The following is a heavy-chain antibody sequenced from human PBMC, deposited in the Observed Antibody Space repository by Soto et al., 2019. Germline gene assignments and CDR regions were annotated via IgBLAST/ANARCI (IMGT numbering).Heavy chain of an antibody. D-gene: IGHD3-16*01. J-gene: IGHJ4*02. Sequence: QITLNESGPTLVKPTQTLTLTCTFSGFSLSTRDVGVGWIRQPPGEALEWLGVVYWDDDKTYSPSLKSRLTITKDTSKNHVVLRMTKVDPVDTATYYCAHCRGGVASFWGQGTLVTVSS. CDR1: GFSLSTRDVG. CDR3: AHCRGGVASF. CDR2: VYWDDDK. V-gene: IGHV2-5*02.